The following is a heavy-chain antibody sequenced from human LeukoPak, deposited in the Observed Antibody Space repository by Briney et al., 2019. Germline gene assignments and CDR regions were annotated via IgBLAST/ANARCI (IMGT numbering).Heavy chain of an antibody. CDR1: GYTFTGYY. CDR2: INPNSGGT. CDR3: ARADRHSAEDDYGDLPDAFDI. D-gene: IGHD4-17*01. Sequence: GASVKVSCKASGYTFTGYYMHWVRQAPGQGLEWMGWINPNSGGTNYAQKFQGWVTMTRDTSISTAYMELSRLRSDDTAVYYCARADRHSAEDDYGDLPDAFDIWGQGTMVTVSS. V-gene: IGHV1-2*04. J-gene: IGHJ3*02.